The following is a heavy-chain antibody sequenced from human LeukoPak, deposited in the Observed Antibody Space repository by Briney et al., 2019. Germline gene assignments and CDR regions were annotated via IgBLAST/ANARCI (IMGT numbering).Heavy chain of an antibody. CDR1: GFTFSSYA. CDR3: ARAAYDSGGYTANNDF. V-gene: IGHV3-30*14. CDR2: ISYDGSNK. J-gene: IGHJ4*02. Sequence: GGSLRLSCAASGFTFSSYAVHWVRQAPGKGLEWVAVISYDGSNKYYADSVKGRFTISRDNSKNTVYLQMNSLRVEDTAVYYCARAAYDSGGYTANNDFWGQGTLVTVSS. D-gene: IGHD3-22*01.